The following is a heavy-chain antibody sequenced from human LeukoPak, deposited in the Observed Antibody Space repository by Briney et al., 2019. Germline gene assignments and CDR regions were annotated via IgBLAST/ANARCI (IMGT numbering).Heavy chain of an antibody. Sequence: ASVKVSCKASGYIFISYHMHWVRQAPGQGLEWMGIINPSGGSTSYAQKFQGRVSMTRNTSTSTVYMELSSLRSEDTAVYYCARGRGYSGYSHWGQGTLVTVSS. J-gene: IGHJ4*02. CDR1: GYIFISYH. CDR3: ARGRGYSGYSH. V-gene: IGHV1-46*01. CDR2: INPSGGST. D-gene: IGHD5-12*01.